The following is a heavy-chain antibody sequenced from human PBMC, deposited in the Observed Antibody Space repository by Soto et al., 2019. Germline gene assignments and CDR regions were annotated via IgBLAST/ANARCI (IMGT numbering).Heavy chain of an antibody. D-gene: IGHD4-17*01. CDR2: IWYNGSNK. CDR3: ARDQGDYLEGYGMDV. V-gene: IGHV3-33*08. J-gene: IGHJ6*02. Sequence: WGSLRLSCSASGFTFSSYAMSWVRQAPGKGLEWVAVIWYNGSNKYYADSVKGRFTISRDNSKNTLYLQMNSLRAEDTAVYYCARDQGDYLEGYGMDVWGQGTTVTVSS. CDR1: GFTFSSYA.